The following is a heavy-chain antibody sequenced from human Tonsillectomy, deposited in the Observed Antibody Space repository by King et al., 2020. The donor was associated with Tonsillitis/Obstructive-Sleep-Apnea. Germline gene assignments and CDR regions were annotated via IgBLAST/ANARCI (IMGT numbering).Heavy chain of an antibody. CDR3: AKKRFCSVGTCYLGGHDAFDI. D-gene: IGHD2-15*01. V-gene: IGHV4-61*01. CDR2: IYDTGST. CDR1: GGSVNSGSYY. Sequence: QLQESGPGLVKPSETLSLTCTVSGGSVNSGSYYWSWIRQPPGKGLEWIGQIYDTGSTNYNPSLKSRVTMSVDTSKNQFSLKLSSVTAADTAVYYCAKKRFCSVGTCYLGGHDAFDIWGRGTMVTVSS. J-gene: IGHJ3*02.